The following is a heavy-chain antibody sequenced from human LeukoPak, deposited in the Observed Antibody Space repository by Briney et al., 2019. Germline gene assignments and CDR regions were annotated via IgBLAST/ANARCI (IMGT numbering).Heavy chain of an antibody. CDR1: GFTFSSYS. CDR3: ARAPRRAGIAVAGTVPYFDY. V-gene: IGHV3-21*01. D-gene: IGHD6-19*01. J-gene: IGHJ4*02. Sequence: GGSLRLSCAASGFTFSSYSMNWVRQAPGKGLEWVSSISSSSSYIYYADSVKGRFTISRDNAKNSLYLQMNSLRAEDTAVYYCARAPRRAGIAVAGTVPYFDYWGQGTLVTVSS. CDR2: ISSSSSYI.